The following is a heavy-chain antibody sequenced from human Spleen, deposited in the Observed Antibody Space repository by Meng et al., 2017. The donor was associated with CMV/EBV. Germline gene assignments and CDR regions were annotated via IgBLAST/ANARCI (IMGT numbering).Heavy chain of an antibody. Sequence: FINYWMHWVRQAPGKGLVWVARINSDGSSISYADSVRGRVTISRDNGKNTLYLQMNSLRAEDTAVYYCAREFAVSKYYDSSHYYVFDPRGQGTLVTVSS. V-gene: IGHV3-74*01. D-gene: IGHD3-22*01. J-gene: IGHJ5*02. CDR1: FINYW. CDR3: AREFAVSKYYDSSHYYVFDP. CDR2: INSDGSSI.